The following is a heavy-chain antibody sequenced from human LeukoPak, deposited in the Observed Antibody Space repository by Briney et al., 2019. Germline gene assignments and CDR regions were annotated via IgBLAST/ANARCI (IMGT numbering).Heavy chain of an antibody. D-gene: IGHD2-21*02. V-gene: IGHV1-69*05. J-gene: IGHJ6*02. CDR2: IIPLFASA. CDR3: AILLTCGGDCYYYYYGMDV. CDR1: GGTFSTHV. Sequence: SVKVSCKTSGGTFSTHVINWVRQAPGQGLEWMGGIIPLFASASYAQKFQGRVTLTTDESTSTAYMELSSLRSEDTAVYYCAILLTCGGDCYYYYYGMDVWGQGTTVTVSS.